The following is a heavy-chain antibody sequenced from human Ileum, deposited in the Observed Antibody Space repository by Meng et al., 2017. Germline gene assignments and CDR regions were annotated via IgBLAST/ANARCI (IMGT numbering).Heavy chain of an antibody. CDR3: ARENSGWFF. CDR2: TYYRSKWYY. V-gene: IGHV6-1*01. D-gene: IGHD6-19*01. J-gene: IGHJ4*02. CDR1: GDSVSSPDAA. Sequence: QQTGPGMVKPAHTLVLPWVISGDSVSSPDAAWNWFRQSPSRGLEWLGRTYYRSKWYYEYAVSVKSRISVNPDTSKNQFSLQLNSVTPEDTAVYFCARENSGWFFWGQGALVTVSS.